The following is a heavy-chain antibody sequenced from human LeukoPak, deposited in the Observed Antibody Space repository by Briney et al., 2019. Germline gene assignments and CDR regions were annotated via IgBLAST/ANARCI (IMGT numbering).Heavy chain of an antibody. J-gene: IGHJ4*02. Sequence: PGGSLRLSCAASGFTFSSSGMSWVRQAPGKGLEWVSSINTGGTNTHYADSVKGRFTISRDNSKNTLYLQMNSLRAEDTAVYYCASQLWNSDYWGQGTLVTVSS. CDR2: INTGGTNT. V-gene: IGHV3-23*01. D-gene: IGHD5-18*01. CDR3: ASQLWNSDY. CDR1: GFTFSSSG.